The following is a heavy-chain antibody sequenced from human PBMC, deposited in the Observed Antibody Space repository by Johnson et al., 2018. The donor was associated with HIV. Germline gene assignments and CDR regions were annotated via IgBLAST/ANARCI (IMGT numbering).Heavy chain of an antibody. J-gene: IGHJ3*02. D-gene: IGHD3-16*01. CDR3: AKGRLGVAFDI. Sequence: MLLVESGGGLVQPGGSLRLSCAASGFTVSSNYMSWVRQAPGKGLEWVSVIYSGDTTYYADSVKGRFTISRDTSKNTLYLQMNSLRPEDTAVYYCAKGRLGVAFDIWGQGTMVTVSS. CDR1: GFTVSSNY. V-gene: IGHV3-66*02. CDR2: IYSGDTT.